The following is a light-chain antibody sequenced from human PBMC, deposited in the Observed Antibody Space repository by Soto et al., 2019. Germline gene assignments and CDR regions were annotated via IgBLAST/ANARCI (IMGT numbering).Light chain of an antibody. CDR1: SSDVGGYNY. J-gene: IGLJ1*01. Sequence: QSALTQPASVSGSPGQSITISCTGTSSDVGGYNYVSWYQQHPGKAPKLIIYEVSYRPSGVSNRFSGSKSGDTASLTISGLQAEDEADYYCSSFTNTITRYAFGTGTKVTVL. CDR2: EVS. CDR3: SSFTNTITRYA. V-gene: IGLV2-14*01.